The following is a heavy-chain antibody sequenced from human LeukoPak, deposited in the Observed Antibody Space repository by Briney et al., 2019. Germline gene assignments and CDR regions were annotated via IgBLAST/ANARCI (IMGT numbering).Heavy chain of an antibody. Sequence: SVKVSCKASGGTFISYAISWVRQATGQGLEWMGGIIPIFATANYAQRFQGRVTINADKSTSRAYRELRSLRSEDTAVYYCARRAGIGYYDILTGYYAWFDPWGQGTLVTVSS. J-gene: IGHJ5*02. V-gene: IGHV1-69*06. CDR3: ARRAGIGYYDILTGYYAWFDP. D-gene: IGHD3-9*01. CDR2: IIPIFATA. CDR1: GGTFISYA.